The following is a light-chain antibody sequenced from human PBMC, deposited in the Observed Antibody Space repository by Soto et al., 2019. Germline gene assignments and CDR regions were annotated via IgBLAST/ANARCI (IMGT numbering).Light chain of an antibody. CDR1: QSVSSY. CDR3: QQRSNWPLT. CDR2: DPS. Sequence: EIVLTQSPATLSLSPGERATLSCRASQSVSSYLAWYQQKPGQAPRLLIYDPSNSATCSPARFSGSGSGTDFTLTISSLEPEDFAVYYCQQRSNWPLTFGGGTKVEIK. V-gene: IGKV3-11*01. J-gene: IGKJ4*01.